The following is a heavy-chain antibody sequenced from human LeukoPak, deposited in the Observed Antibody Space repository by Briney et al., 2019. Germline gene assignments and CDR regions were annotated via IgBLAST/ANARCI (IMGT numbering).Heavy chain of an antibody. J-gene: IGHJ5*02. CDR1: GGSISSYY. CDR2: TYYSGST. V-gene: IGHV4-59*01. Sequence: KPSGTLSLTCTVSGGSISSYYWSWIRQPPGKGLEWIGYTYYSGSTNYNPSLKSRVTISVDTSKNQFSLKLSTVTAADTAVYYCARGTRVTIFGVAYNWFDPWGQGTLVTVSS. CDR3: ARGTRVTIFGVAYNWFDP. D-gene: IGHD3-3*01.